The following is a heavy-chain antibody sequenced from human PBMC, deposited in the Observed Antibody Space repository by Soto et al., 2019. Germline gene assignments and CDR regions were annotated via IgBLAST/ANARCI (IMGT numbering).Heavy chain of an antibody. CDR1: GGSISSAGYY. D-gene: IGHD5-18*01. V-gene: IGHV4-31*03. J-gene: IGHJ6*02. Sequence: QVQLQESGPGLVKPSQTLSLTCTVSGGSISSAGYYWSWIRQHPGKGLEWIGYVFYSGSTYYNPDIKTRVTISVDPSKHQFSRKLSSVTAADTAVYYCARWTGMVSGKYYYGMDVWGQGTTVTGSS. CDR3: ARWTGMVSGKYYYGMDV. CDR2: VFYSGST.